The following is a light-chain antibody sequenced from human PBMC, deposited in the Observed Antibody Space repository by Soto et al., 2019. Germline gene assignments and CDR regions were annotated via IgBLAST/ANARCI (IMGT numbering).Light chain of an antibody. CDR2: AAS. CDR1: QDIVAY. CDR3: QQRHMWPIT. V-gene: IGKV1-12*01. J-gene: IGKJ5*01. Sequence: DIQVTQSPSSVSASVGDRVTITCRASQDIVAYLAWYQHKPGRAPELLIRAASTLQSGVPSRFSGSGSGTDFALTISSLEPEDSAVYYCQQRHMWPITFGQGTRLEIK.